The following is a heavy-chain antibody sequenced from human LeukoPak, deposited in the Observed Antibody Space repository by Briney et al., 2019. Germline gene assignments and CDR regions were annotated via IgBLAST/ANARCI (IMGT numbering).Heavy chain of an antibody. D-gene: IGHD3-9*01. CDR2: INPNSGGT. CDR3: ARILTGYYDLDY. Sequence: ASVKVSCKASGDTFTGYYMHWVRQAPGQGLEWMGWINPNSGGTNYAQKFQGRVTMTRDTSISTAYMELSRLRSDDTAVYYCARILTGYYDLDYWGQGTLVTVSS. J-gene: IGHJ4*02. V-gene: IGHV1-2*02. CDR1: GDTFTGYY.